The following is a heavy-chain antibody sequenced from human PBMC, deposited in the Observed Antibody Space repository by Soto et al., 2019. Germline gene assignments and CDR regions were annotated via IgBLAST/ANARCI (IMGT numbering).Heavy chain of an antibody. CDR2: IYYSGST. J-gene: IGHJ5*02. CDR1: GGSISSGDYY. V-gene: IGHV4-30-4*01. Sequence: PSETLSLTCTVSGGSISSGDYYWSWIRQPPGKGLEWIGYIYYSGSTYYNPSLKSRVTISVDTSKNQFSLKLSSVTAADTAVYYCAGSYYYDSSGLGNWFDPWGQGTLVTVSS. D-gene: IGHD3-22*01. CDR3: AGSYYYDSSGLGNWFDP.